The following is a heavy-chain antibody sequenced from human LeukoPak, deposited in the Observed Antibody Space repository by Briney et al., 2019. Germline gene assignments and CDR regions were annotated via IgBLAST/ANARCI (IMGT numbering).Heavy chain of an antibody. CDR2: IGTASDT. CDR3: ARGPPRGKYYYMDV. V-gene: IGHV3-13*01. CDR1: GFTFSNYD. Sequence: GGSLRLSCAASGFTFSNYDIHWVRQAPGKGLEWVSTIGTASDTYYPGSVEGRFTLSRDNAKNSLYLQMNSLTAGDTAVYYCARGPPRGKYYYMDVWGKGTTVTVSS. D-gene: IGHD1-1*01. J-gene: IGHJ6*03.